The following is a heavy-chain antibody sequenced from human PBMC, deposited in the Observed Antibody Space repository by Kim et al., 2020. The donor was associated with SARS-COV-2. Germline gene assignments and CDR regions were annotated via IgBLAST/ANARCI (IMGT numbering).Heavy chain of an antibody. J-gene: IGHJ6*02. CDR3: ARGRTGYSSSWYGGRYYYYGMDV. CDR2: INHSGST. D-gene: IGHD6-13*01. CDR1: GGSFSGYY. Sequence: SQTLSLTCAVYGGSFSGYYWSWIRQPPGKGLEWIGEINHSGSTNYNPSLKSRVTISVDTSKNQFSLKLSSVTAADTAVYYCARGRTGYSSSWYGGRYYYYGMDVWGQGTTVTVSS. V-gene: IGHV4-34*01.